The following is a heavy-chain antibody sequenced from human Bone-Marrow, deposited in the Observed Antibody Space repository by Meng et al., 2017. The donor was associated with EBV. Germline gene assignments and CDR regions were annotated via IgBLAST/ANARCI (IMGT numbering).Heavy chain of an antibody. CDR3: AHRRSDSGWFGY. CDR1: GFSLITSGMG. CDR2: IYWDDET. V-gene: IGHV2-5*02. Sequence: TLKESCPTGIIPTPTPTLTCTFSGFSLITSGMGVAWIRQPPGKALEWLALIYWDDETRYSPALKNRLTVTKDSSKNQVVFRMANLDPADTATYYCAHRRSDSGWFGYWGQGTLVTVSS. D-gene: IGHD6-19*01. J-gene: IGHJ4*02.